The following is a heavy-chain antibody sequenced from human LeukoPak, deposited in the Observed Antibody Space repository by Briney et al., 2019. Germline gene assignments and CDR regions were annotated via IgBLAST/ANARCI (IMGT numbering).Heavy chain of an antibody. D-gene: IGHD1-1*01. Sequence: PGGSLRLSCAASGFTFSSYSMNWVRQAPGKGLEWVSSLISSSSHMYYADSVKGRFTISRDNAKNSLYLQMNSLRAEDTAVYYCATTRAPSNGRVLYYMDVWGKGTTVTVSS. CDR3: ATTRAPSNGRVLYYMDV. CDR2: LISSSSHM. J-gene: IGHJ6*03. V-gene: IGHV3-21*01. CDR1: GFTFSSYS.